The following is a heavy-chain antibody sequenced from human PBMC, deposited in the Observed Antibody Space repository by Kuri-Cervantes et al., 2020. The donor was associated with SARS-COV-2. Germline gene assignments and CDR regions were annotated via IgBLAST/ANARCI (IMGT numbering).Heavy chain of an antibody. CDR2: IYYSGST. J-gene: IGHJ4*02. D-gene: IGHD2-21*02. CDR3: ARRNCGGDCYYYFDY. CDR1: GGSISSSSYY. V-gene: IGHV4-39*07. Sequence: GSLRLSCTVSGGSISSSSYYWGWIRQPPGKGLEWIGSIYYSGSTYYNPSLKSRVTISVDTSKNQFSLKLSSVTAADTAVYYCARRNCGGDCYYYFDYWGQGTLVTVSS.